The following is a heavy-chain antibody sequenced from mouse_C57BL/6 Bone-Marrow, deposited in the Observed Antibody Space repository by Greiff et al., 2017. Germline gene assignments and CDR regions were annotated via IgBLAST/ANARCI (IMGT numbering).Heavy chain of an antibody. V-gene: IGHV1-81*01. Sequence: QVHVKQSGAELARPGASVKLSCKASGYTFTSYGLSWVKQRTGQGLEWIGEIYPRSGNTYYNEQFKGKATLTADKSSSTAYMELRSLTSEDSAVYFCARGDYYGSSYYAMDYWGQGTSVTVSS. CDR3: ARGDYYGSSYYAMDY. CDR1: GYTFTSYG. J-gene: IGHJ4*01. D-gene: IGHD1-1*01. CDR2: IYPRSGNT.